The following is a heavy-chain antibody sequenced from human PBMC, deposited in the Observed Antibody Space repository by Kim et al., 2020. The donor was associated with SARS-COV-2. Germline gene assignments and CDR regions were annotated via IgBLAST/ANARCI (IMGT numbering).Heavy chain of an antibody. D-gene: IGHD1-1*01. CDR1: GYTFTTYA. J-gene: IGHJ4*02. Sequence: ASVKVSCKTSGYTFTTYAIHWVRQAPGQRLEWMGWINAGNGNTKYSQRFQGRVTISRDTSATTAYMELSSLRSEDTAVYFCARVTGGNSDNPFLAPLHYWGQGTLVTVSS. CDR3: ARVTGGNSDNPFLAPLHY. CDR2: INAGNGNT. V-gene: IGHV1-3*01.